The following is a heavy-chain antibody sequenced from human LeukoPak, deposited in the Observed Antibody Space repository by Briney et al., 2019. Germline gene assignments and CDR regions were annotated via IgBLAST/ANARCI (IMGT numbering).Heavy chain of an antibody. CDR2: IRYDGSNK. J-gene: IGHJ3*02. CDR1: GFTFSSYG. V-gene: IGHV3-30*02. D-gene: IGHD3-22*01. CDR3: ARDLWGHYYDGSGYGGAFDI. Sequence: GGSLRLSCAASGFTFSSYGMHWVRQAPGKGLEWVAFIRYDGSNKYYADSVKGRFTISSDNSKNTVYLQMNSLRAEDTAVYYCARDLWGHYYDGSGYGGAFDIWGQGTMVTVSS.